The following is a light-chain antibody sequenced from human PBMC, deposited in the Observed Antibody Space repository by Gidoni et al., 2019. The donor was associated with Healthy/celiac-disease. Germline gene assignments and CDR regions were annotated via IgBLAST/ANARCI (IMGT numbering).Light chain of an antibody. CDR3: QQYYSTPFT. CDR1: QSVLYSSNNKNY. CDR2: WAS. V-gene: IGKV4-1*01. Sequence: DIVMTQSPDSLAVSLGERATINCKSSQSVLYSSNNKNYLAWYQQKPGQPPKLLIYWASTRESVVPDRVSGSGSGTDFTLTISSLQAEDVAVYYGQQYYSTPFTFXPXTKVDIK. J-gene: IGKJ3*01.